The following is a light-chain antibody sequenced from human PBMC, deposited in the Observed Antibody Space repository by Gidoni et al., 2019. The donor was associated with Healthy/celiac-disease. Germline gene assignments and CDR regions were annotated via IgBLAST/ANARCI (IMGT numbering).Light chain of an antibody. CDR1: QDISNY. CDR2: DAS. Sequence: DIQMTQSPSLLSASVGDRVTITCQASQDISNYLNWYQQKPGKAPKLLIYDASNLETGVPSRFSGSGSGTDFTFTISSLQPEDISTYYCQQYDNLPLTFXGXTKVEIK. J-gene: IGKJ4*01. V-gene: IGKV1-33*01. CDR3: QQYDNLPLT.